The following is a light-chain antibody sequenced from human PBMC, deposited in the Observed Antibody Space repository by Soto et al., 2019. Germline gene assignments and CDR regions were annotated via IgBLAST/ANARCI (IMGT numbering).Light chain of an antibody. Sequence: QSVLTQPPSASGTPGQRVTISCSGSSSNIGAHTVNWYQQLPGTAPKLLIYSNNQRPSGVPDRFSGSKSGTSASLAISGLQYEDEADYYCAAWDDSLNGVVFGGGTKLTVL. CDR2: SNN. V-gene: IGLV1-44*01. J-gene: IGLJ2*01. CDR1: SSNIGAHT. CDR3: AAWDDSLNGVV.